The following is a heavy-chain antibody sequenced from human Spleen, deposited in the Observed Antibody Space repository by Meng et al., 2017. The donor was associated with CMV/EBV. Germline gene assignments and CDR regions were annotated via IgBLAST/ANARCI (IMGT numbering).Heavy chain of an antibody. V-gene: IGHV1-69*12. CDR2: IIPIFGTA. Sequence: QVQLGRSGAEVKKPGSSVKVSCKASGGTFSSYAISWVRQAPGQGLEWMGGIIPIFGTANYAQKFQGRVTITADESTSIAYMELSSLRSDDTAVYYCARSPNSRVAINWFDPWGQGTLVTVSS. CDR1: GGTFSSYA. J-gene: IGHJ5*02. CDR3: ARSPNSRVAINWFDP. D-gene: IGHD2/OR15-2a*01.